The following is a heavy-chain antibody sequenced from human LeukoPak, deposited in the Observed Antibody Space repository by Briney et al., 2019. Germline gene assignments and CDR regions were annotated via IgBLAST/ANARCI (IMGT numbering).Heavy chain of an antibody. CDR2: ISGSGDNT. Sequence: PGGSLRLSCAASGFTFSTYGMTWVRQAPGKGLEWVSGISGSGDNTWYADSVKGRFTISRDNSKKTLYLQMYSLRAEDTAVYYCAKASVWTMVRVVSYFDDWGQGIQVTVSS. D-gene: IGHD3-10*01. CDR3: AKASVWTMVRVVSYFDD. V-gene: IGHV3-23*01. J-gene: IGHJ4*02. CDR1: GFTFSTYG.